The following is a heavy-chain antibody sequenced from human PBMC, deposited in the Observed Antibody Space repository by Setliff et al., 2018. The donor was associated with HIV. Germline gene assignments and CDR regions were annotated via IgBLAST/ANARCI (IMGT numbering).Heavy chain of an antibody. V-gene: IGHV3-30*03. CDR1: EFSFSTSW. J-gene: IGHJ4*02. Sequence: GGSLRLSCAASEFSFSTSWMHWVRQAPGKGLEWVAVISSDGNDKYNADSVNGRFTISRDNSENTLYLQMNGLRSEDTAVYYCARVTSDSSGYYWGYYFDYWGQGTRVTVSS. D-gene: IGHD3-22*01. CDR2: ISSDGNDK. CDR3: ARVTSDSSGYYWGYYFDY.